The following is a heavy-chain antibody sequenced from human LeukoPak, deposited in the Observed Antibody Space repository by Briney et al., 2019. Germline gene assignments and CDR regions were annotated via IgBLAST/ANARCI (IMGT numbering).Heavy chain of an antibody. CDR2: ISTYSGNT. D-gene: IGHD2-2*01. CDR3: ARDEGYCTITTCYRNWFDP. J-gene: IGHJ5*02. Sequence: ASVKVSCKASGYTFTNHGISWVRQAPGQGLEWMGWISTYSGNTNHAQKLQGRVTMTTDTSTSTAFMELRSLRSDDTAVYYCARDEGYCTITTCYRNWFDPWGQGTLVTVSS. V-gene: IGHV1-18*01. CDR1: GYTFTNHG.